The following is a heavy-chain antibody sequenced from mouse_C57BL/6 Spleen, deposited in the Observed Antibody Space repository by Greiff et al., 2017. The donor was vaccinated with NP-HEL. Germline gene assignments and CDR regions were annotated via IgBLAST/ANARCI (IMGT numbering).Heavy chain of an antibody. V-gene: IGHV1-81*01. Sequence: VQLQQSGAELARPGASVKLSCKASGYTFTSYGISWVKQRTGQGLEWIGEIYPRSGNTYYNEKFKGKATLTADKSSSTAYMSLRSLTSEDSAVYFYATHEVYGSSYLYAMDYWGQGTSVTVSS. D-gene: IGHD1-1*01. CDR2: IYPRSGNT. J-gene: IGHJ4*01. CDR3: ATHEVYGSSYLYAMDY. CDR1: GYTFTSYG.